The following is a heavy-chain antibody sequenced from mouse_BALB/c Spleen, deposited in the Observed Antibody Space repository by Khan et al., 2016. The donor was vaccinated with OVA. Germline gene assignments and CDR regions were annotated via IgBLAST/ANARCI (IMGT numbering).Heavy chain of an antibody. D-gene: IGHD3-2*02. CDR1: GYIFTSYW. Sequence: QVQLKQSGAELVRPGTSVKLSCKTSGYIFTSYWIHWVKQRSGQGLEWIARIYPGTDNTYYNEKFKDKATLTADKSSSPAYLQLSSLKSEDSAVFVCAREEALYYFDYWGQGTTRTVSS. CDR2: IYPGTDNT. V-gene: IGHV1-76*01. CDR3: AREEALYYFDY. J-gene: IGHJ2*01.